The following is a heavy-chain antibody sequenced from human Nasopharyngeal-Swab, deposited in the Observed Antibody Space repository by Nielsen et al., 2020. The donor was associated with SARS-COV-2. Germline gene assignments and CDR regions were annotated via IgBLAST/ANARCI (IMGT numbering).Heavy chain of an antibody. CDR3: ARGPTQQLVRDY. D-gene: IGHD6-13*01. V-gene: IGHV4-34*01. J-gene: IGHJ4*02. Sequence: RQAPGKGLEWIGEINHSGSTNYNPSLKSRVTISVDTSKNQFSLEPSSVTAADTAVYYCARGPTQQLVRDYWGQGTRVTVSS. CDR2: INHSGST.